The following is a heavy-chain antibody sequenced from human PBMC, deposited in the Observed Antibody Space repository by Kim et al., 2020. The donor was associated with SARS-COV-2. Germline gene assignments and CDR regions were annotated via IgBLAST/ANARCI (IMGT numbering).Heavy chain of an antibody. Sequence: SETLSLTCTVSGGSISSSNWWSWVRQPPGKGLEWIGEIYHSGSTNYNPSLKSRVTISVDKSKNQFSLKLSSVTAADTAVYYCARVIRGWLKLRRGAFDFWGQGTMVTVSS. CDR3: ARVIRGWLKLRRGAFDF. V-gene: IGHV4-4*02. J-gene: IGHJ3*01. CDR2: IYHSGST. CDR1: GGSISSSNW. D-gene: IGHD5-12*01.